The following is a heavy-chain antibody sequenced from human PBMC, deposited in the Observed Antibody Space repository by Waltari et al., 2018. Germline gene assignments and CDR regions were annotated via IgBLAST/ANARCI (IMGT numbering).Heavy chain of an antibody. Sequence: QVQLQESGPGLVKPSQTLSLTCTVSGGSISSGGYYWSWIRQHPGKGLEWIGYIYYSGSTYYNPALKSRVTISVETSKNQFSLKLSSVTAADTAVYYCARERRYYDSSGYCDYWGQGTLVTVSS. D-gene: IGHD3-22*01. CDR1: GGSISSGGYY. J-gene: IGHJ4*02. V-gene: IGHV4-31*03. CDR2: IYYSGST. CDR3: ARERRYYDSSGYCDY.